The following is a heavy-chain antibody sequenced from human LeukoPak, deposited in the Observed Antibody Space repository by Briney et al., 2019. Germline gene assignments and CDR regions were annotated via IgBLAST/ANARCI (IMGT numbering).Heavy chain of an antibody. CDR2: IYADGNT. V-gene: IGHV3-53*01. CDR1: GFIVNTNY. Sequence: GGSLRLSCAASGFIVNTNYMTWVRQAPGRGLEWVSFIYADGNTYYADSVKGRFTISRDNSKNTLYLQMNSLRAEDTAVYYCAKDRRYDSSWYGAGDYWGQGTLVTVSS. CDR3: AKDRRYDSSWYGAGDY. J-gene: IGHJ4*02. D-gene: IGHD6-13*01.